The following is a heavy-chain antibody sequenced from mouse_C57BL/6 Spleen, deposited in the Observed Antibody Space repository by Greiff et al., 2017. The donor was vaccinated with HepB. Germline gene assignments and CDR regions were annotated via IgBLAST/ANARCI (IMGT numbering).Heavy chain of an antibody. V-gene: IGHV1-80*01. Sequence: LEESGAELVKPGASVKISCKASGYAFSSYWMNWVKQRPGKGLEWIGQIYPGDGDTNYNGKFKGKATLTADKSSSTAYMQLSSLTSEDSAVYFCAREGTYDYEDAMDYWGQGTSVTVSS. CDR2: IYPGDGDT. J-gene: IGHJ4*01. CDR1: GYAFSSYW. CDR3: AREGTYDYEDAMDY. D-gene: IGHD2-4*01.